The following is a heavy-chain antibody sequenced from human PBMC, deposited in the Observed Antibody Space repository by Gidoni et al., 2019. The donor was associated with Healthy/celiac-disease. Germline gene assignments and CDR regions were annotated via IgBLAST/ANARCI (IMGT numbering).Heavy chain of an antibody. CDR3: AKGGQQLGYFDY. Sequence: EVQLVESGGGLVQPGRSLGLSCAPAGFPFDDYAIDWVRQAPGKGLEWVSGISWNSGSIGYADSVKGRFTISRDNAKNSLYLQMNSLRAEDTALYYCAKGGQQLGYFDYWGQGTLVTVSS. J-gene: IGHJ4*02. CDR1: GFPFDDYA. D-gene: IGHD6-13*01. CDR2: ISWNSGSI. V-gene: IGHV3-9*01.